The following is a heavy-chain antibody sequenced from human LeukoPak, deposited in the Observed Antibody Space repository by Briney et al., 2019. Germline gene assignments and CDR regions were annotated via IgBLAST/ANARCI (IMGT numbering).Heavy chain of an antibody. D-gene: IGHD3-22*01. V-gene: IGHV1-2*02. CDR1: GYTFTGYY. CDR2: INPNSGGT. Sequence: GASVKVSRKASGYTFTGYYMHWVRQAPGQGLEWMGWINPNSGGTNYAQKFQGRVTMTRDTSISTAYMELSRLRSDDTAVYYCAGSRRGYYPYFDYWGQGTLVTVSS. J-gene: IGHJ4*02. CDR3: AGSRRGYYPYFDY.